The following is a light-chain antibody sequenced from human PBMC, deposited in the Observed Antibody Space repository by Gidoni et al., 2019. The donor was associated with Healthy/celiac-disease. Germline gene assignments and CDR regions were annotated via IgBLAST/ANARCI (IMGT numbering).Light chain of an antibody. CDR2: DAS. CDR1: QSVSSY. J-gene: IGKJ3*01. V-gene: IGKV3-11*01. CDR3: QQRSNWPPRVT. Sequence: ETVLTQSLATLSLSPGERATLSCRASQSVSSYLAWYQQKPGQAPRLLIYDASNRATGIPARFSGSGSGTDFALTISSLGPEDFAVYSCQQRSNWPPRVTFGPGTKVDIK.